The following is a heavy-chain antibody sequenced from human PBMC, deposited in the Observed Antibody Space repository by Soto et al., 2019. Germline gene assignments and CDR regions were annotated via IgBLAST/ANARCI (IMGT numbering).Heavy chain of an antibody. J-gene: IGHJ4*02. V-gene: IGHV3-23*01. Sequence: GGSLRLSCAASGFTFSTYAMAWVRQAPGKGLEWVSGVSASGLNTDYADPVKGRFTISRDNSKNTLYLQMNSLRAEDTAVYYCATQIVVVIPYYFAYWGQGTLVTVSS. CDR1: GFTFSTYA. D-gene: IGHD3-22*01. CDR3: ATQIVVVIPYYFAY. CDR2: VSASGLNT.